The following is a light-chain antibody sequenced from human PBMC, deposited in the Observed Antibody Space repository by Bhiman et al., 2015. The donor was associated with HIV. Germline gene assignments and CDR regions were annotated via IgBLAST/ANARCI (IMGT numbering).Light chain of an antibody. J-gene: IGLJ3*02. CDR3: QSYDSSNPLV. V-gene: IGLV6-57*01. CDR2: EDN. Sequence: NFMLTQPHSVSGSPGTTVTISCTRSSGSIASYYVQWYQQRPGSSPTTVIYEDNQRPSGVPDRFSGSIDSSSNSASLTISGLKTEDEADYYCQSYDSSNPLVFGGGTKLTVL. CDR1: SGSIASYY.